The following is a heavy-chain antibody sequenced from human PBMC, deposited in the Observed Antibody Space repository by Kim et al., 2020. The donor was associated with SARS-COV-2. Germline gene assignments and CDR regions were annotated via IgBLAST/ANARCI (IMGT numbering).Heavy chain of an antibody. Sequence: GESLKISCKGSGYSFTSYWISWVRQMPGKGLEWMGRIDPSDSYTNYSPSFQGHVTISADKSISTAYLQWSSLKASDTAMYYCARHGLLWFGELWGGYYFDYWGQGTLVTVAS. D-gene: IGHD3-10*01. CDR2: IDPSDSYT. V-gene: IGHV5-10-1*01. CDR3: ARHGLLWFGELWGGYYFDY. CDR1: GYSFTSYW. J-gene: IGHJ4*02.